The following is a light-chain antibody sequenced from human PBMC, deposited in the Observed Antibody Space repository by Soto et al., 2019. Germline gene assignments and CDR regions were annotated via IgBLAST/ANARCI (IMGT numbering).Light chain of an antibody. CDR3: QQYDSPPWT. CDR1: QSVSSTY. V-gene: IGKV3-20*01. Sequence: EIVLTQSPGTLSLSPLQRATLSCSASQSVSSTYLAWYQQRPGQAPRLLIYDASSRATGIPDRFSGSGSGTNFTLTISRLEPEDFAVYYCQQYDSPPWTFGQGTKV. J-gene: IGKJ1*01. CDR2: DAS.